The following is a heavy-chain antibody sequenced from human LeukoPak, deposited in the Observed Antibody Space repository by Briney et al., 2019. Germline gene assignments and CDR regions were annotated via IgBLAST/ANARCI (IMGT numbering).Heavy chain of an antibody. CDR2: ISSSGSTI. CDR3: AREGSSWYSPYYYYYMDV. D-gene: IGHD6-13*01. CDR1: GFTFSDYF. Sequence: GGSLRLSCAASGFTFSDYFMSWIRQAPGKGLEWVSYISSSGSTIYYADSVKGRFTISRDNAKNSLYLQMNSLRAEDTAVYYCAREGSSWYSPYYYYYMDVWGKGTTVTISS. V-gene: IGHV3-11*01. J-gene: IGHJ6*03.